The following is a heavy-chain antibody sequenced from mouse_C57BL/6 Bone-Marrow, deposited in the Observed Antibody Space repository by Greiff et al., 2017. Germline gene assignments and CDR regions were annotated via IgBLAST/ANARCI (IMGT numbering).Heavy chain of an antibody. V-gene: IGHV14-1*01. J-gene: IGHJ2*01. CDR3: TTCGSSYPSDY. CDR2: IDPEDGDT. D-gene: IGHD1-1*01. Sequence: EVQLQQSGAELVRPGASVKLSCTASGFNIKDYYMHWVKQRPEQGLEWIGRIDPEDGDTEYAPKFQGRATMTADTSSNTAYLQLSSLTSEDTAVYYCTTCGSSYPSDYWGQGTTLTVSS. CDR1: GFNIKDYY.